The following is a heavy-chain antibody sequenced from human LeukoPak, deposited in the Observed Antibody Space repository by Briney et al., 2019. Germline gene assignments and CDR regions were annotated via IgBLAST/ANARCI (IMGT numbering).Heavy chain of an antibody. CDR3: ARAGYYYDSSGYYYGVFDY. D-gene: IGHD3-22*01. CDR1: GGSISSHY. Sequence: SETLSLTCTASGGSISSHYWSWIRQPPGKGLEWIGYIYYSGSTNYNPSLKSRVTISVDTSKNQFSLKLSSVTAADTAVYYCARAGYYYDSSGYYYGVFDYWGQGTLVTVSS. J-gene: IGHJ4*02. CDR2: IYYSGST. V-gene: IGHV4-59*11.